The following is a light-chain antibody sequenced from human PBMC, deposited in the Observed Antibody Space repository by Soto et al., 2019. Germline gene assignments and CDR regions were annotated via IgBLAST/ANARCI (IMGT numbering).Light chain of an antibody. CDR2: EVS. J-gene: IGLJ2*01. V-gene: IGLV2-14*01. CDR1: SSDIGNYDF. CDR3: SSYTTSTSFIL. Sequence: QSVLTQPASVSGSPGQSITISCTGTSSDIGNYDFVSWYQQVPGTAPKAMIYEVSSRPSGASNRFSGSKSGNTASLTISGLHAEDEAYYYCSSYTTSTSFILFGGGTKVTVL.